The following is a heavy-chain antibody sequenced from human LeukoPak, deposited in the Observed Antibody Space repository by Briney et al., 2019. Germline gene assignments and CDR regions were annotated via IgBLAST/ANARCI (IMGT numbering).Heavy chain of an antibody. J-gene: IGHJ4*02. V-gene: IGHV3-23*01. CDR1: GFTFSSYA. CDR3: AKGSYYDSSGSFYFDY. Sequence: QAGGSLRLSCAASGFTFSSYAMSWVRQAPGKGLEWVSGISGSGDNTYYADSVKGRFTISRDNSKNTLYVQVNSLGTEDTAAYYSAKGSYYDSSGSFYFDYWGQGTLVTVSS. CDR2: ISGSGDNT. D-gene: IGHD3-22*01.